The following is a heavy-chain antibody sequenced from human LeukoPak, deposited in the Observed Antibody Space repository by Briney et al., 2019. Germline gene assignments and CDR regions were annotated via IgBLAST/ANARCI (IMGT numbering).Heavy chain of an antibody. CDR3: ARDRSWGSGYNYGMDV. D-gene: IGHD2-15*01. V-gene: IGHV3-11*05. CDR2: ISGSTSYT. J-gene: IGHJ6*02. Sequence: GGSLRLSCAASGFTFSDYYMSWFRQAPGKGLEWVSYISGSTSYTNYADSVKGRFTISRDNAKNSLYLQMNSLRAEDTAVYYCARDRSWGSGYNYGMDVWGQGTTVTVSS. CDR1: GFTFSDYY.